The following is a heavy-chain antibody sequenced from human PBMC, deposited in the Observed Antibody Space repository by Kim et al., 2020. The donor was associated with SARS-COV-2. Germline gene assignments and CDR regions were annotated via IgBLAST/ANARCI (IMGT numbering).Heavy chain of an antibody. V-gene: IGHV3-73*01. CDR2: SYAT. Sequence: SYATAYAASVKGRFTISRDDSKNTAYLQMNSLKTEDTAVYYCTRLSEGDIWGQGTMVTVSS. CDR3: TRLSEGDI. J-gene: IGHJ3*02.